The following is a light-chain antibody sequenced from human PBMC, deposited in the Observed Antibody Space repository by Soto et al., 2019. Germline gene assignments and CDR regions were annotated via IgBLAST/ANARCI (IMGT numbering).Light chain of an antibody. CDR3: QQYNNWPPLT. Sequence: EIVMTQSPATLSVSPGERATLSCRASQSISNKLAWYQQKPAQAPRLLIYGASTRSTGIPARFSGSGSGTEFTLNISSLQSEDVAVYYCQQYNNWPPLTFGQGTRLESK. V-gene: IGKV3-15*01. J-gene: IGKJ5*01. CDR1: QSISNK. CDR2: GAS.